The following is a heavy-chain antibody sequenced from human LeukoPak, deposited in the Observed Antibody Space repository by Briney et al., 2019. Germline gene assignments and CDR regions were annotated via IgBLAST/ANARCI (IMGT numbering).Heavy chain of an antibody. CDR2: INPNSGGT. CDR1: GYTFTGYY. V-gene: IGHV1-2*02. Sequence: WASVKVSCKASGYTFTGYYMHWVRQAPGQGLEWMGWINPNSGGTNYAQKFQGRVTMTRDTSISTAYMELSRLRSDDTAVYYCARGMGPSGGSIYEGSGSYYQRGYWGQGTLVTVSS. CDR3: ARGMGPSGGSIYEGSGSYYQRGY. D-gene: IGHD3-10*01. J-gene: IGHJ4*02.